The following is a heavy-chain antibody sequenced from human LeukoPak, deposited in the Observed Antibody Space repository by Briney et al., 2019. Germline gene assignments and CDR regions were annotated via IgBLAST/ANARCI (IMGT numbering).Heavy chain of an antibody. D-gene: IGHD3-9*01. CDR3: ARTYYDILTGYFYGMDV. Sequence: PSETLSLTCAVSGGSNSSSNWWSWVRQPPGKGLEWIGEIYHSGSTNYNPSLKSRVTISVDKSKNQFSLKLSSVTAADTAVYYCARTYYDILTGYFYGMDVWGKGTTVTVSS. CDR1: GGSNSSSNW. CDR2: IYHSGST. J-gene: IGHJ6*04. V-gene: IGHV4-4*02.